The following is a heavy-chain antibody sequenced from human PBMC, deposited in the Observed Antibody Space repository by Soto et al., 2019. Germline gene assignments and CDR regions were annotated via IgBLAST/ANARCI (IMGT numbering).Heavy chain of an antibody. CDR2: INHSGST. CDR3: ARGTRYCSSTSCYYDYYYYMDV. J-gene: IGHJ6*03. V-gene: IGHV4-34*01. Sequence: PSETLSLTCAVYGGSFSGYYWSWIRQPPGKGLEWIGEINHSGSTNYNPSLKSRVTISVDTSKNQFSLKLSSVTAADTAVYYCARGTRYCSSTSCYYDYYYYMDVWGKGTTVTVSS. D-gene: IGHD2-2*01. CDR1: GGSFSGYY.